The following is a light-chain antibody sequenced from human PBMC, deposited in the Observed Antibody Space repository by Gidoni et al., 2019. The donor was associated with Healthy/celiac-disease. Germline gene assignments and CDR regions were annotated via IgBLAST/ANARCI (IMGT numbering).Light chain of an antibody. Sequence: DIQMTQSPSSLSASVGDRVTITCRASLGISNYLAWYQQKPGKVPKLLIYAASTLQSGVPSRFSGSGSGTDFTLTISSLQPEDVATYYCQKYNSAPYTFXQXTKLEIK. J-gene: IGKJ2*01. V-gene: IGKV1-27*01. CDR3: QKYNSAPYT. CDR1: LGISNY. CDR2: AAS.